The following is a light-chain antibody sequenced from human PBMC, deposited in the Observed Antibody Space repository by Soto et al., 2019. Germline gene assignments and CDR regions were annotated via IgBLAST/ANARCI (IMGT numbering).Light chain of an antibody. CDR1: ISDVGSYDH. J-gene: IGLJ1*01. Sequence: QSVLTQPASVSGSPGQSITISCSGTISDVGSYDHVAWYQQFPGKTPKLMIYEVSNRPSGVSSRFSGSKSGNTASLTISGLQAEDEADYNCISYTGSSKSYVFGSGTKV. CDR3: ISYTGSSKSYV. CDR2: EVS. V-gene: IGLV2-14*01.